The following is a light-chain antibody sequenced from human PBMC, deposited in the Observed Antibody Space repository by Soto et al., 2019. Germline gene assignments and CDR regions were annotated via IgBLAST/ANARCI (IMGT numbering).Light chain of an antibody. Sequence: DIQMTQSPSTLSVSVGDRVTITCRASQTISSWVAWYQQKPGKAPKLLIYKASTLKSGVPSRFSGSGSGTEFTLTISSLQPDDFATYFCQHYNSYSEAFGQGTNVELK. V-gene: IGKV1-5*03. J-gene: IGKJ1*01. CDR1: QTISSW. CDR2: KAS. CDR3: QHYNSYSEA.